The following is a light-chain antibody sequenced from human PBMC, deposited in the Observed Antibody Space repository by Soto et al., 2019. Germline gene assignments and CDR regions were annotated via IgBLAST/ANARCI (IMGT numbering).Light chain of an antibody. V-gene: IGKV1-5*03. J-gene: IGKJ1*01. Sequence: DIQITQSPSSRSSSVVDRVSITFLSSQNISNYLHWYQQKPGKAPKLLIYKASTLKSGVPSRFSGSGSGTEFTLTISSLQPDDFATYYCQHYNSYSEAFGQGTKVDIK. CDR3: QHYNSYSEA. CDR2: KAS. CDR1: QNISNY.